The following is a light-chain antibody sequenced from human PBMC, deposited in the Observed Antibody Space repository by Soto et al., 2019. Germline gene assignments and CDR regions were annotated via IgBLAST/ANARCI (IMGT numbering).Light chain of an antibody. Sequence: QSALTQPPSASGSPGQSVTISCTGTSSDVGTYIYVSWYQHHPGKAPKLIIYGASKRPSGVPDRFSGSKSGDTASLTVSGLQAEDEADYYCGSYAGGNNHYVFGTGTKLTVL. CDR1: SSDVGTYIY. CDR2: GAS. CDR3: GSYAGGNNHYV. V-gene: IGLV2-8*01. J-gene: IGLJ1*01.